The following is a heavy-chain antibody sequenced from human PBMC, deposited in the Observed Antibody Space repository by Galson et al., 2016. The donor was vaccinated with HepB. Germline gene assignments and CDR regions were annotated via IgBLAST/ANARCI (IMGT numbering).Heavy chain of an antibody. V-gene: IGHV3-43*01. Sequence: SLRLSCAASGLTFEDFSMHWVRQVPGKGLEWVSCINWNGDSTYYADSVKGRFTISRDNKKNSLYLQMNSLRTEDTALYYCAKGVALWYNSGWGERYFQHWGQRTLVTVSS. CDR3: AKGVALWYNSGWGERYFQH. D-gene: IGHD6-19*01. CDR2: INWNGDST. J-gene: IGHJ1*01. CDR1: GLTFEDFS.